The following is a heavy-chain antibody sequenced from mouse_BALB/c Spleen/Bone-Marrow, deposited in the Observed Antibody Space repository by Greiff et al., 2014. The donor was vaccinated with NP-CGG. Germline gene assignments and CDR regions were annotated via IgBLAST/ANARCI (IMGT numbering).Heavy chain of an antibody. CDR1: GFTFSSFG. Sequence: EVMVVESGGGLVQPGGSRKLSCAASGFTFSSFGMHWVRQAPEKGLEWVAYINSGSGTIYYADTVKGRFTISRDNPKNTLFLQMTSLRSEDTAMYYCARFYYGSSYKNWYFDVWGAGTTVTVSS. V-gene: IGHV5-17*02. CDR2: INSGSGTI. J-gene: IGHJ1*01. CDR3: ARFYYGSSYKNWYFDV. D-gene: IGHD1-1*01.